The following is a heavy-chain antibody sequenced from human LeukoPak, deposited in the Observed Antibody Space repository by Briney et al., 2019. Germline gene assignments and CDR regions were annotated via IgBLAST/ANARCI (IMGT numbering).Heavy chain of an antibody. Sequence: PGRSLRLSCTASGFTFNSYEMNWVRQAPGKGLEWVSYISSSGNTIYYAESVKGRFTISRDNAKNSLFLQVNSLRVEDTAVYYCARDTYWRFDPWGQGTLVTVSS. CDR1: GFTFNSYE. CDR3: ARDTYWRFDP. CDR2: ISSSGNTI. V-gene: IGHV3-48*03. D-gene: IGHD1-1*01. J-gene: IGHJ5*02.